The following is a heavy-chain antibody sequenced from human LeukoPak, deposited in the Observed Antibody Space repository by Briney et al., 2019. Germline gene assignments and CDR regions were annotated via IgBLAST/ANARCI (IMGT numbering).Heavy chain of an antibody. D-gene: IGHD6-19*01. V-gene: IGHV4-61*08. CDR3: ARVSSGWYDY. CDR1: GGSISSGGYY. CDR2: IYYSGST. Sequence: ASETLSLTCAVSGGSISSGGYYWSWIRQPPGKGLEWIGYIYYSGSTNYNPSPKSRVTISVDTSKNQFSLKLSSVTAADTAVYYCARVSSGWYDYWGQGTLVTVSS. J-gene: IGHJ4*02.